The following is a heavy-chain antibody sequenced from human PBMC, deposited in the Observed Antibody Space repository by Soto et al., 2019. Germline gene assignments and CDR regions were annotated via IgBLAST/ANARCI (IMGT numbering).Heavy chain of an antibody. J-gene: IGHJ5*02. CDR2: INSDESSR. Sequence: EVQLVESGGGLVQSRGSLRLSCAASEFTFSRYWMHWVRQAPGKGLVWVSRINSDESSRSYADSVKGRFTISRDNAKNTLYLQMNSLRAEDTAVYYCARDRGYSYDLWGQGTLVTVSS. CDR3: ARDRGYSYDL. CDR1: EFTFSRYW. D-gene: IGHD5-18*01. V-gene: IGHV3-74*01.